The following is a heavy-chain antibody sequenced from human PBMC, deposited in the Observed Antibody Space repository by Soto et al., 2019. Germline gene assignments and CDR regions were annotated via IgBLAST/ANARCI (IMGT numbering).Heavy chain of an antibody. V-gene: IGHV4-31*03. CDR3: ARDRSGKYGKYNWFDP. CDR1: GGSISSGGYY. D-gene: IGHD1-1*01. J-gene: IGHJ5*02. Sequence: PSETQSLTCTVSGGSISSGGYYWSWIRQHPGKGLEWIGYIYYSGSTYYNPSLKSRVTISVDTSKNQFSLKLSSVTAADTAVYYCARDRSGKYGKYNWFDPWGQGTLVTVSS. CDR2: IYYSGST.